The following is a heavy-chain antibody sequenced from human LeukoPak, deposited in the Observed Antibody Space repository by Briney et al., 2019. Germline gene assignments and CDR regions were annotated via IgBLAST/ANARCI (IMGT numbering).Heavy chain of an antibody. CDR2: ISSSSNTI. CDR3: ARLPVVPAAIIYYYYYYMDV. J-gene: IGHJ6*03. D-gene: IGHD2-2*01. Sequence: GGSLRLSCAASGFTFSSYRMNWVRQAPGKGLEWVSYISSSSNTIYYADSVKGRFTISRDNAKNSLYLHMNSLRAEDTAVYYCARLPVVPAAIIYYYYYYMDVWGKGTTVTVSS. CDR1: GFTFSSYR. V-gene: IGHV3-48*01.